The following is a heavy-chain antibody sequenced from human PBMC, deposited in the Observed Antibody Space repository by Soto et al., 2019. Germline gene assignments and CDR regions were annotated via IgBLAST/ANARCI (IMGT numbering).Heavy chain of an antibody. CDR2: IYYSGST. CDR1: GGSISSGGYF. Sequence: SETLSLTCTVSGGSISSGGYFWTWIRQPPGKGLEWIGYIYYSGSTNYNPSLKSRVTISVDTSKNQFSLKLSSVTAADTAVYYCARDSRGGYCSGGSCYGPDYYGMDVWGQGTTVTVSS. J-gene: IGHJ6*02. V-gene: IGHV4-61*08. CDR3: ARDSRGGYCSGGSCYGPDYYGMDV. D-gene: IGHD2-15*01.